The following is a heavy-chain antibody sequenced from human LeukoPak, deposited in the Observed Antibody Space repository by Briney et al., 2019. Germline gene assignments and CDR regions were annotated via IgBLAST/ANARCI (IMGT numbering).Heavy chain of an antibody. CDR1: GFTSSSYG. Sequence: GGSLRLSCAASGFTSSSYGMHWVRQAPGKGLEWVAVIPYDGSNKYYADSVKGRFTISRDNSKNTLYLQMNSLRAEDTAVYYCAKGRREQLRGQQFDYWGQGTLVTVSS. CDR2: IPYDGSNK. J-gene: IGHJ4*02. V-gene: IGHV3-30*18. D-gene: IGHD2-2*01. CDR3: AKGRREQLRGQQFDY.